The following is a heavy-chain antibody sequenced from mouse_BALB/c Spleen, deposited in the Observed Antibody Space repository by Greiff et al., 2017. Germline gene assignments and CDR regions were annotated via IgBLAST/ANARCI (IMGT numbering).Heavy chain of an antibody. V-gene: IGHV3-6*02. CDR3: AREAYYRYGGAMDY. J-gene: IGHJ4*01. D-gene: IGHD2-14*01. Sequence: DVQLQESGPGLVKPSQSLSLTCSVTGYSITSGYYWNWIRQFPGNKLEWMGYISYDGSNNYNPSLKNRISITRDTSKNQFFLKLNSVTTEDTATYYCAREAYYRYGGAMDYWGQGTSVTVSS. CDR1: GYSITSGYY. CDR2: ISYDGSN.